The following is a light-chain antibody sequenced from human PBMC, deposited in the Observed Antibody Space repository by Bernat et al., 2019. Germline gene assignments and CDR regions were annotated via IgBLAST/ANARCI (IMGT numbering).Light chain of an antibody. V-gene: IGLV2-11*01. CDR3: CSYAGNSAWV. Sequence: QSALTQPRSVSGSPGLSVTISCTGTSSDVGGYNYVSWYQQHPGKAPKLMIYDVNKRPSGVPDRFSGSKSGNTASLTISGLQAEDEADYYCCSYAGNSAWVVGGGTKVTVL. J-gene: IGLJ3*02. CDR1: SSDVGGYNY. CDR2: DVN.